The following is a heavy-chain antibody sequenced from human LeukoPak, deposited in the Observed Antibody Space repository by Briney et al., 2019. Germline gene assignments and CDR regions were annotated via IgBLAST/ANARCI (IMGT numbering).Heavy chain of an antibody. Sequence: GESLKISCKGSGYSFNTYWIGWVRQMPGKGLEWMGFIYPGDSDTRYSPSFQGQVTISADKSISTAYLQWSSLKASDTAMYYCARRGGGLRYFDWLPIYGMDVWGQGTTVTVSS. D-gene: IGHD3-9*01. CDR3: ARRGGGLRYFDWLPIYGMDV. CDR1: GYSFNTYW. V-gene: IGHV5-51*01. CDR2: IYPGDSDT. J-gene: IGHJ6*02.